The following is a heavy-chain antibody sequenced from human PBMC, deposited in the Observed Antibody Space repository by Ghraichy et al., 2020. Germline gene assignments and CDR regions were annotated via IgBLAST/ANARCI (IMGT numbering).Heavy chain of an antibody. J-gene: IGHJ5*02. D-gene: IGHD3-22*01. CDR2: ISSSSDSI. V-gene: IGHV3-48*02. CDR1: GFTFSTYS. Sequence: GGSLRLSCSASGFTFSTYSMNWVRQAPGKGLEWVSYISSSSDSIYYADSVKGRFTISRDNAKNSLHLQMNSLRDEDTAVYYCARNYHESRGAWWVDPWGQGTLVTVSS. CDR3: ARNYHESRGAWWVDP.